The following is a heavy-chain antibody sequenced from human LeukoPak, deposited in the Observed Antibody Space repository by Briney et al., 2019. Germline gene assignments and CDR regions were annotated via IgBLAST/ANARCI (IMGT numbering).Heavy chain of an antibody. Sequence: SETLSLTCSVSGYSISSGYYWGWIRQPPGKGLEWIGSIYYSGSTNYNPSLKSRVSISVDTSKNQFSLKLNSVTAADTAVYYCARVWGVTDSYDSRGAFDIWGQGTMVTVSS. D-gene: IGHD3-22*01. CDR2: IYYSGST. J-gene: IGHJ3*02. CDR1: GYSISSGYY. V-gene: IGHV4-38-2*02. CDR3: ARVWGVTDSYDSRGAFDI.